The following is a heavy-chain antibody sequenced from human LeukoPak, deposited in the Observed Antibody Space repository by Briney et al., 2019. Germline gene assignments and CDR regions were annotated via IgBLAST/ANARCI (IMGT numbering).Heavy chain of an antibody. CDR1: GFTFSSYA. J-gene: IGHJ4*02. CDR2: ISGSGGST. V-gene: IGHV3-23*01. CDR3: AKAGRWAAAAGNYFDY. Sequence: GPLRLSCAASGFTFSSYAMSWVRQAPGKGLEWVSAISGSGGSTYYADSVKGRFTISRDNSKNTLYLQMNSLRAEDTAVYYCAKAGRWAAAAGNYFDYWGQGTLVTVSS. D-gene: IGHD6-13*01.